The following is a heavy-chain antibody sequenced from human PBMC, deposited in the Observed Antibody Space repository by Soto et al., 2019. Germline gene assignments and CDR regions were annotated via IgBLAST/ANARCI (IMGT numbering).Heavy chain of an antibody. CDR3: ARLEHGDPPSN. CDR2: IIPILGIA. CDR1: GGTFSSYT. Sequence: SVKVSCKASGGTFSSYTISWVRQAPGQGLEWMGRIIPILGIANYAQKFQGRVTITADKSTSTAYMELSSLRSEDTAVYYCARLEHGDPPSNWGQGTLVTVSS. J-gene: IGHJ4*02. D-gene: IGHD4-17*01. V-gene: IGHV1-69*02.